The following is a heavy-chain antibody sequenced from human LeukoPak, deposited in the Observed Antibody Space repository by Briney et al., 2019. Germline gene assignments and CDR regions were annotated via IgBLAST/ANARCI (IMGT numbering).Heavy chain of an antibody. CDR2: ISHDATNE. D-gene: IGHD6-6*01. Sequence: GGSLRLSCVASGFIFSDYAMHWVRQAPGKGLEWMAIISHDATNEYHADSVKGRFTISRDNSKNTLYLQVNNLRAEDTAVYYCARGPNSNWSGLDFWGQGTLLTVSS. V-gene: IGHV3-30*04. CDR1: GFIFSDYA. CDR3: ARGPNSNWSGLDF. J-gene: IGHJ4*02.